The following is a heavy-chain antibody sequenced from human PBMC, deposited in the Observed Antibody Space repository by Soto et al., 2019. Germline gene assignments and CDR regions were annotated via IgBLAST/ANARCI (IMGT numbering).Heavy chain of an antibody. Sequence: SAPLSITCAVYIDSFSRYSWTWIRQPPGKGLEWIGEVNYYGNTVYNPSLKSRVTMSIDTSKMQSSVKLTSLTAADTAVYYCAKKHYSGFDYWGQGSLVNVSS. J-gene: IGHJ4*02. D-gene: IGHD1-26*01. CDR1: IDSFSRYS. V-gene: IGHV4-34*01. CDR3: AKKHYSGFDY. CDR2: VNYYGNT.